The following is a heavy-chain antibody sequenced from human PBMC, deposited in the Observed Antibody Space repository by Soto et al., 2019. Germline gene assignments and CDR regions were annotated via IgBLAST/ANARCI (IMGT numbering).Heavy chain of an antibody. CDR3: ASVRGYSTVQYGCHFDY. CDR1: GFTFSSYA. D-gene: IGHD5-18*01. V-gene: IGHV3-30-3*01. Sequence: QVQLVESGGGVVQPGRSLRLSCAASGFTFSSYAMHWVRQAPGKGLEWVAVISYDVNNKYYADSVKGRFTISRDNSKGTLYRQMNSLGPDDTALDWCASVRGYSTVQYGCHFDYWGQGSRVSVSS. J-gene: IGHJ4*02. CDR2: ISYDVNNK.